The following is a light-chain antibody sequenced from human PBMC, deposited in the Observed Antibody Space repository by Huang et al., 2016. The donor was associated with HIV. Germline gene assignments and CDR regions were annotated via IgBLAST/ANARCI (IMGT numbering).Light chain of an antibody. V-gene: IGKV1-27*01. J-gene: IGKJ3*01. CDR3: QMYNSDPFT. Sequence: DIQMTQSPSSLSASVGDRLTITCRASHDIGKYLAWYQQKPGKVPQLLIYSASTLQSGVPSRVTGSGSGTDFTLTISSLQPGDVGTYYCQMYNSDPFTFGPGTKVDIK. CDR1: HDIGKY. CDR2: SAS.